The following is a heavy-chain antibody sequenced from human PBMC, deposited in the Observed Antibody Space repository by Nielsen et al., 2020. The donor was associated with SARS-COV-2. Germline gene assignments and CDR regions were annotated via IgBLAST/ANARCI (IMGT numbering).Heavy chain of an antibody. V-gene: IGHV3-30*18. CDR3: AKDLGYSSYNWFDP. CDR2: ISYDGSNK. D-gene: IGHD6-13*01. J-gene: IGHJ5*02. Sequence: GESLKISCAASGFTFSSYGMHWVRQAPGKGLEWVAVISYDGSNKYYADSVKGRFTISRDNSKNTLYLQMNSLRAEDTAVYYCAKDLGYSSYNWFDPWGQGTLVTVSS. CDR1: GFTFSSYG.